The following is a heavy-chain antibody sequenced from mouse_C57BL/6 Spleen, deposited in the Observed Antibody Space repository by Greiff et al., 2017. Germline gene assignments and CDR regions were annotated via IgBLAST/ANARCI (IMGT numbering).Heavy chain of an antibody. CDR1: GYTFTSYT. D-gene: IGHD2-3*01. CDR2: INPSSGYT. V-gene: IGHV1-4*01. J-gene: IGHJ2*01. CDR3: AREEDGYFQGDY. Sequence: VQLVESGAELARPGASVKMSCKASGYTFTSYTMHWVKQRPGQGLEWIGYINPSSGYTKYNQKFKDKATLTADKSSSTAYMQLSSLTSEDSAVYYCAREEDGYFQGDYWGQGTTLTVSS.